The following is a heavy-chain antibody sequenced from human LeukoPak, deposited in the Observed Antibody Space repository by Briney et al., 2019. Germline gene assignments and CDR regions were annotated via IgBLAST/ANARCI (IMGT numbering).Heavy chain of an antibody. J-gene: IGHJ4*02. CDR3: VRDRCSACHYFDC. CDR1: GCSLNSKA. CDR2: ISYDGSNE. V-gene: IGHV3-30-3*01. D-gene: IGHD6-25*01. Sequence: GGSVRLSCAACGCSLNSKAMHWVRQAPGKGREGVAVISYDGSNEYYSDSVKGRFTISRNTSKNTPYLQMNNLRPADTALYYCVRDRCSACHYFDCWGQGTLVTVSS.